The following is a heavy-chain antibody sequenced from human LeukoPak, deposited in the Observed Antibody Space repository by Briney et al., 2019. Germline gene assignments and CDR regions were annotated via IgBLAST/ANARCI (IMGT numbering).Heavy chain of an antibody. Sequence: GGSLRLSCAASGFTFSSYAMHWVRQAPGKGLEWVAVISYDGSNKYYADSVKGRFTISRDYSKNTLYLQMNSLRAEDTAVYYCAKRGSAGLFDYWGQGTLVTVSS. V-gene: IGHV3-30-3*02. J-gene: IGHJ4*02. CDR3: AKRGSAGLFDY. CDR1: GFTFSSYA. D-gene: IGHD6-13*01. CDR2: ISYDGSNK.